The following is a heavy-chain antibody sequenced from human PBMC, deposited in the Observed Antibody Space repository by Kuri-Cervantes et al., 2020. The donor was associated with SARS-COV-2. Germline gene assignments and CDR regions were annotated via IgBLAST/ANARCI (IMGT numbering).Heavy chain of an antibody. V-gene: IGHV3-53*05. CDR3: AKDRWWELLY. Sequence: GGSLRLSCAASGFTVSSNYMSWVRQVPGKGREWVSVIYSGGSTYYAAYVKGRFTISRDNSKNTLYLQMNSLRAEDTAVYYCAKDRWWELLYWGQGTLVTVSS. CDR1: GFTVSSNY. CDR2: IYSGGST. J-gene: IGHJ4*02. D-gene: IGHD1-26*01.